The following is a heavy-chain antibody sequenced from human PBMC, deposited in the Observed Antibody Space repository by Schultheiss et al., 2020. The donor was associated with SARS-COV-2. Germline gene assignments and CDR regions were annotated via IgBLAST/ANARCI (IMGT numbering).Heavy chain of an antibody. J-gene: IGHJ4*02. CDR1: GYTFTGYY. CDR2: INPNSGGT. Sequence: ASVKVSCKASGYTFTGYYMHWVRQAPGQGLEWMGWINPNSGGTNYAQKFQGRVTMTRDTSISTAYMELSRLRSDDTAVYYCARDSSGVGTDFDYWGQGTLVTVSS. V-gene: IGHV1-2*02. CDR3: ARDSSGVGTDFDY. D-gene: IGHD6-19*01.